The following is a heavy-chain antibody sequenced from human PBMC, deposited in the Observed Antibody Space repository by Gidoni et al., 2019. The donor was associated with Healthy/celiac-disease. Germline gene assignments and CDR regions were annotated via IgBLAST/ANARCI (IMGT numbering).Heavy chain of an antibody. Sequence: QVQLVESGGGVVQPGMSLRLSCAASGFHFSSYAMHWVRQAPGKGREWVAVISYDGSNKYYADSVKGRFTISRDNSKNTLYLQMNSLRAEDTAVYYCARGGLDYYYYYMDVWGKGTTVTVSS. V-gene: IGHV3-30-3*01. J-gene: IGHJ6*03. CDR1: GFHFSSYA. D-gene: IGHD3-16*01. CDR3: ARGGLDYYYYYMDV. CDR2: ISYDGSNK.